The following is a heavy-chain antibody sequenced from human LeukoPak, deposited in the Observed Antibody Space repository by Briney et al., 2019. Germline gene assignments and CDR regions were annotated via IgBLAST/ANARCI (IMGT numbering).Heavy chain of an antibody. J-gene: IGHJ4*02. CDR3: AKDLYSGYDLALDY. Sequence: TGRSLRLSCAASGFTFDDYAMHWVRQAPGKGLEWVSGISWNSGSIGYADSVKGRFTISRDNAKNSLYLQMNSLRAEDTALYYCAKDLYSGYDLALDYWGQGTLVTVSS. D-gene: IGHD5-12*01. CDR1: GFTFDDYA. V-gene: IGHV3-9*01. CDR2: ISWNSGSI.